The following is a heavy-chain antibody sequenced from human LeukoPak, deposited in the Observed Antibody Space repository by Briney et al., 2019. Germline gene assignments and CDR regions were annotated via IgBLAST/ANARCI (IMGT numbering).Heavy chain of an antibody. CDR2: IWYDGSNK. Sequence: PGRSVRLSCAASGFTFSSYGMHWVRQAPGKGLEWVAVIWYDGSNKYYADSVKGRFTISRDNSKNTLYLQMNSLRAEDTAVYYCAREAHPEYYYGSGTPFDYWGQGTLVTVSS. CDR1: GFTFSSYG. V-gene: IGHV3-33*01. D-gene: IGHD3-10*01. CDR3: AREAHPEYYYGSGTPFDY. J-gene: IGHJ4*02.